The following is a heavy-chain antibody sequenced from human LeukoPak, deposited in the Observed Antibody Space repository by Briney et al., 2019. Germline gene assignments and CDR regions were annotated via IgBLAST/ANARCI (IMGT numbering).Heavy chain of an antibody. D-gene: IGHD6-19*01. Sequence: GGSLRLSCAASGFTVSSNYMSWVRQAPGKGLEWVSVIYSGGSTYYADSVKGRFTISRDNSKNTLYLQMNSLRAEDTAVYYCAKVATSVAVAGRFVDYWGQGTLATVSS. V-gene: IGHV3-53*01. CDR1: GFTVSSNY. CDR2: IYSGGST. CDR3: AKVATSVAVAGRFVDY. J-gene: IGHJ4*02.